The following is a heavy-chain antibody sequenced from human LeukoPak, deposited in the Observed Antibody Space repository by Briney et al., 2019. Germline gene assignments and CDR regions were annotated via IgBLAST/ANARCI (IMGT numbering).Heavy chain of an antibody. CDR2: ISGSGGST. J-gene: IGHJ4*02. CDR3: AKEGEFSAYCSGGSCYEDPPYFDY. CDR1: GFTFSSYA. Sequence: GGSLRLSCAASGFTFSSYAMSWVRQAPGKGLEWVSAISGSGGSTYYADSVKGRFTISRDNSKNTLYLQMNSLRAEDTAVYYCAKEGEFSAYCSGGSCYEDPPYFDYWGQGTLVTVSS. D-gene: IGHD2-15*01. V-gene: IGHV3-23*01.